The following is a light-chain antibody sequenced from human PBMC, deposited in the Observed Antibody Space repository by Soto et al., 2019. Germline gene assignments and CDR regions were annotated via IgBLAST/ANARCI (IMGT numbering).Light chain of an antibody. CDR3: SSYTSSSTRV. CDR1: SSDVGGYNY. V-gene: IGLV2-14*01. Sequence: QSALTQPASVSGSPGQSITISCTGTSSDVGGYNYVSWYQQHPGKAPKLMIYDVSNRPSGVSNRFSGSKSGNTASLTIAGLQAEDDADYYCSSYTSSSTRVFGSGTKVIVL. J-gene: IGLJ1*01. CDR2: DVS.